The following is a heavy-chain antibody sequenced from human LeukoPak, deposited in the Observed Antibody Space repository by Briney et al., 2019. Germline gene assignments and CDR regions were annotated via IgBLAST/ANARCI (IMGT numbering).Heavy chain of an antibody. J-gene: IGHJ4*02. CDR2: INRSGST. D-gene: IGHD3-22*01. CDR3: AKTRDSSGYQYYFDY. V-gene: IGHV4-34*01. CDR1: GGSFSGYY. Sequence: RPSETLSLTCAVYGGSFSGYYWSWIRQPPGKGLEWIGEINRSGSTNYNPSLKSRVTISVDTSKNQFSLKLSSVTAADTAVYYCAKTRDSSGYQYYFDYWGQGTLVTVSS.